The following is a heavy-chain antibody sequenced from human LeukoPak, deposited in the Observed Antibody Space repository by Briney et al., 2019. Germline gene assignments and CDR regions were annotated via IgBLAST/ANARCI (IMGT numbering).Heavy chain of an antibody. D-gene: IGHD3-10*01. CDR3: ARELTVGAMVRGVNVGDY. CDR1: GGSISSGDYY. V-gene: IGHV4-30-4*01. Sequence: SETLSLTCTVSGGSISSGDYYWSWIRQPPGEGLEWIGYIYYSGSTYYNPSLKSRVTISVDTSKNQFSLKLSSVAAADTAVYHCARELTVGAMVRGVNVGDYWGQGTLVTVSS. CDR2: IYYSGST. J-gene: IGHJ4*02.